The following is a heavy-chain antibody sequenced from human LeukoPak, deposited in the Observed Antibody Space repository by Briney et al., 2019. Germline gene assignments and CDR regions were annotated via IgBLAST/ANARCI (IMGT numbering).Heavy chain of an antibody. CDR1: AFIFNNYY. CDR2: ISNSGSTM. V-gene: IGHV3-11*04. J-gene: IGHJ4*02. CDR3: ARVGRSGGVFDS. D-gene: IGHD3-10*01. Sequence: GGSLRLSCAASAFIFNNYYMSWIRQAPEKGLECVSYISNSGSTMFYADSVKGRFTISRDNAKNSLYLQMNSLRAEDTAVYYCARVGRSGGVFDSWGQGTLVTVSS.